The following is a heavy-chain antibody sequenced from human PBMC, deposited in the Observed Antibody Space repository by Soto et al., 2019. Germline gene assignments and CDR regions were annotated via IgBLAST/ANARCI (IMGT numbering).Heavy chain of an antibody. Sequence: QVQLQESGPGLVKPSETLSLTCTVSGGSISSYYWSWIRQPAGKGLEWIGRIYTSGSTNYNPSLKSRVPMTVDTSKNQFSLKLSSVTAADAAVYCCAREGTARFDPWGQGTLVAVSS. CDR3: AREGTARFDP. CDR2: IYTSGST. CDR1: GGSISSYY. V-gene: IGHV4-4*07. D-gene: IGHD1-1*01. J-gene: IGHJ5*02.